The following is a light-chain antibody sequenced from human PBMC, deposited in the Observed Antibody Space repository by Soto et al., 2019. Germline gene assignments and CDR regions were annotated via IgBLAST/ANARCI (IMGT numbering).Light chain of an antibody. V-gene: IGKV1-5*03. CDR1: QTIRSW. CDR3: QHFNSYSQA. Sequence: DIQMTQSPSTLSGSVGDRVTITCRASQTIRSWLAWYQQKPGKAPKLLIYKAFTLKSGVPSRFGGSGSGTEFTLTSSSLQPDDFSTYYFQHFNSYSQAFGQGTKVELK. CDR2: KAF. J-gene: IGKJ1*01.